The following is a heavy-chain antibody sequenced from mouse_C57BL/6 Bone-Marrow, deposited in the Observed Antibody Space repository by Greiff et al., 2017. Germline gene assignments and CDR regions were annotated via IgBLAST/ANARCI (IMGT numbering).Heavy chain of an antibody. CDR3: CRRSYLDV. CDR2: IHPNSGST. V-gene: IGHV1-64*01. D-gene: IGHD6-1*01. J-gene: IGHJ1*03. CDR1: GCTFTSYW. Sequence: QVQLQQSGAELVKPGASVKMSCKASGCTFTSYWIPWVKQRPGQGLEWIGMIHPNSGSTNYNEKFKSKATLTVDKSSSTAYMQLSSLTSEDSAVYYCCRRSYLDVWGRGTTVTVSS.